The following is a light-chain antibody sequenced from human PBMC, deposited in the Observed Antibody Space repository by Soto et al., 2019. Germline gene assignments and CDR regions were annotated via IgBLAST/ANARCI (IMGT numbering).Light chain of an antibody. V-gene: IGKV1-5*01. CDR2: DAS. CDR1: QTFSTW. Sequence: DIQLTQSPSTLSASVGDRVTITCRASQTFSTWLAWYQQKPGKAPKLLIYDASTLQSGVPSRFSGSGSGTEFTLSISSLQPDDFATYFCQQYNFFGQGTKLEIK. CDR3: QQYNF. J-gene: IGKJ2*01.